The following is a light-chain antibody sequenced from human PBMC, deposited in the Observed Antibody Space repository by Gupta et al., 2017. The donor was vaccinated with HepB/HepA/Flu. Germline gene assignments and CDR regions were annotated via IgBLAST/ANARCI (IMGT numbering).Light chain of an antibody. Sequence: EIVMTQSPATLSVSPGKRATLSCRASQSVTRNLAWYQQKPGQAPSLLIYGASTRATGVPARFSGSGSGTEFTLTISSLQPEDFAVYYCQKYNNWPRTFGQGTKVEIK. CDR1: QSVTRN. CDR2: GAS. CDR3: QKYNNWPRT. V-gene: IGKV3-15*01. J-gene: IGKJ1*01.